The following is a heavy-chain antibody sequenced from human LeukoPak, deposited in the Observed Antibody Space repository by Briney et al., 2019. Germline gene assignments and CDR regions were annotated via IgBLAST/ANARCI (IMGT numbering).Heavy chain of an antibody. Sequence: KPGGSLRLSCAASGFTFSSYEVNWVRQAPGKGLEWVSYISSSASIIYYADSVKGRFTISRDNAKNSLYLQMNSLRAEDTAVYYCARAVGATVYFDYWGQGTLVTVSS. J-gene: IGHJ4*02. V-gene: IGHV3-48*03. CDR1: GFTFSSYE. D-gene: IGHD1-26*01. CDR3: ARAVGATVYFDY. CDR2: ISSSASII.